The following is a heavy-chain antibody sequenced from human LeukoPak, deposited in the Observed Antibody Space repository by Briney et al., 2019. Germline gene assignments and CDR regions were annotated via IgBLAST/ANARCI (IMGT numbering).Heavy chain of an antibody. CDR3: AKDNSHVVVAATGFFRPWFDP. CDR1: GFTFSSYA. D-gene: IGHD2-15*01. Sequence: PGGSLRLSCAASGFTFSSYAMSWVRQAPGKGLEWVSAISGSGGSTYYADSVKGRFTISRDNSKNTLCLQMNSLRAEDTAVYYCAKDNSHVVVAATGFFRPWFDPWGQGTLVTVSS. V-gene: IGHV3-23*01. J-gene: IGHJ5*02. CDR2: ISGSGGST.